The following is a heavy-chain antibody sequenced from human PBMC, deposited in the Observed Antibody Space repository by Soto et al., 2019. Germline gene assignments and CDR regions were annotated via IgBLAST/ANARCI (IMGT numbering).Heavy chain of an antibody. D-gene: IGHD2-15*01. CDR1: GYTFTGYY. CDR2: INPNSGGT. Sequence: ASVKVSCKASGYTFTGYYMHWVRQAPGQGLEWMGWINPNSGGTSYAQKFQGWVTMTRDTSISTAYMELSRLRSDDTAVYYCARVGCSGGSCYDYWGQGTLVTVSS. V-gene: IGHV1-2*04. J-gene: IGHJ4*02. CDR3: ARVGCSGGSCYDY.